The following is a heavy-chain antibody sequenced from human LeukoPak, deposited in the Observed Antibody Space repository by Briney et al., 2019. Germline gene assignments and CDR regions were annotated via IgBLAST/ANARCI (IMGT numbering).Heavy chain of an antibody. CDR2: IYWNDDK. CDR1: GFSLSTSGVS. V-gene: IGHV2-5*01. J-gene: IGHJ5*02. Sequence: SGPTLVKPTQTLTLTCTFSGFSLSTSGVSVGWIRQPQGKALEWLALIYWNDDKRYSPSLKSRLTITKDTSKNQVVLTMTNLDPVDTATYYCAHRQAYSSSWDRWFDPWGQGTLVTVSS. D-gene: IGHD6-13*01. CDR3: AHRQAYSSSWDRWFDP.